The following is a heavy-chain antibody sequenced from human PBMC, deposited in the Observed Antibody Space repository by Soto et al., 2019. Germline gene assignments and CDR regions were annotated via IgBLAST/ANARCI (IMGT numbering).Heavy chain of an antibody. D-gene: IGHD3-16*01. CDR2: ISSSSSYI. CDR1: GFTFSSYS. Sequence: EVQLVESGGGLVKPGGSLRLSCAASGFTFSSYSMNWVRQAPGKGLEWVSSISSSSSYIYYADSVKGRLTISRDNAKNSLYLQMNSLRAEDTAVYYCARERGGGYFDYWGQGTLVTVSS. CDR3: ARERGGGYFDY. V-gene: IGHV3-21*01. J-gene: IGHJ4*02.